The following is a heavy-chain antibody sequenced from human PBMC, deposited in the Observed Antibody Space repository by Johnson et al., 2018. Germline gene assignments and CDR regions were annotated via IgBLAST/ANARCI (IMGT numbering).Heavy chain of an antibody. J-gene: IGHJ4*02. D-gene: IGHD6-19*01. CDR2: IKHDGSEK. V-gene: IGHV3-7*01. CDR1: GFTFSTYW. Sequence: VQLVESGGGLVQPGGSLRLSCAASGFTFSTYWMSWVRQAPGKGLDWVANIKHDGSEKYYVDSVRGRFTISRDNAKQSVNLQLNSLRAEDTGMYDCVRVGSLWLSGGDYWGQGAQVTVSS. CDR3: VRVGSLWLSGGDY.